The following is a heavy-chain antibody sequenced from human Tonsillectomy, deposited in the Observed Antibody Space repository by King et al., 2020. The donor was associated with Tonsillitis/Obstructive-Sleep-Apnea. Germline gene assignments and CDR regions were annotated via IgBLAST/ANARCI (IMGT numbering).Heavy chain of an antibody. CDR2: ISSGGSTM. D-gene: IGHD1-26*01. CDR3: ARGAVVGATPYFDY. Sequence: DVQLVESGGGLVQPGGSLRLSCAASGFTFTNDEMNWVRQAPGKGLEWVSYISSGGSTMYYADSVKGRFTISRDNGKNSLYLQMNSLGAEDTAVYYCARGAVVGATPYFDYGGQGALVTVSS. J-gene: IGHJ4*02. V-gene: IGHV3-48*03. CDR1: GFTFTNDE.